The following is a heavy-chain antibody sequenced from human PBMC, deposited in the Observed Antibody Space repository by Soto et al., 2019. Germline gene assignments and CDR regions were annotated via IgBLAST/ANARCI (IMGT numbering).Heavy chain of an antibody. CDR2: IYYSGST. V-gene: IGHV4-30-4*01. Sequence: ALSVTCRVSGGSISSGDCYWSWIRQAPGKGLEWIGYIYYSGSTYYNPSRKSRVTISVDTSKNQFSLKLSSVTAADTAVYYCARAYGDYGPAGYWGQGTLVTVYS. J-gene: IGHJ4*02. CDR1: GGSISSGDCY. CDR3: ARAYGDYGPAGY. D-gene: IGHD4-17*01.